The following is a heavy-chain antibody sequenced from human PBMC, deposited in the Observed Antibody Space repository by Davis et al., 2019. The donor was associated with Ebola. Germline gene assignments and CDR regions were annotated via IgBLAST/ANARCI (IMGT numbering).Heavy chain of an antibody. CDR3: ASRDYYYGMDV. CDR2: IYYSGST. Sequence: SETLSLTCTVSGDSMSSIYYWGWIRQPPGKGLEWIGSIYYSGSTYYNPSLKSRVTISVDTSKNQFSLKLSPVTAADTAVYYCASRDYYYGMDVWGKGTTVTVSS. V-gene: IGHV4-39*01. CDR1: GDSMSSIYY. J-gene: IGHJ6*04.